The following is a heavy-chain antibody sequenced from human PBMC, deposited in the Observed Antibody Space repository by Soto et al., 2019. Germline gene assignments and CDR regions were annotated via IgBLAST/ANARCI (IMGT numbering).Heavy chain of an antibody. Sequence: HLQLQESGPGLVKPSETLSLTCAVSDASISTNNFYWAWIRQPPGKGLEWIGSIFYGGSTYYNPSLKSRGSISVDTSKNHFSLSLDFVTAADTAVYYCAGLEYTSSGELRWFDPWGRGTLVTVSS. D-gene: IGHD6-6*01. V-gene: IGHV4-39*02. CDR3: AGLEYTSSGELRWFDP. CDR1: DASISTNNFY. CDR2: IFYGGST. J-gene: IGHJ5*02.